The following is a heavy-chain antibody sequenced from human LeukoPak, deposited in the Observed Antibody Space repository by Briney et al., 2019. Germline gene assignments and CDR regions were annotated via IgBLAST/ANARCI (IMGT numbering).Heavy chain of an antibody. D-gene: IGHD2-2*02. CDR1: GYTFTSYY. CDR3: ARQRDTGHIVVVPAAIGGNAFDI. V-gene: IGHV1-46*01. J-gene: IGHJ3*02. Sequence: ASVKVSCKGSGYTFTSYYMHWVRQAPGQGLEWMGIINPSGGSTSYAQKFQGRVTMTRDTSTSTVYMELSSLRSEDTAVHYCARQRDTGHIVVVPAAIGGNAFDIWGQGTMVTVSS. CDR2: INPSGGST.